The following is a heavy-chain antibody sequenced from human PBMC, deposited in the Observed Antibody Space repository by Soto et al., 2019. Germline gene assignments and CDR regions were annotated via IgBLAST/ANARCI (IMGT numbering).Heavy chain of an antibody. J-gene: IGHJ5*02. D-gene: IGHD6-13*01. CDR3: ASTYSSSWYWFDP. V-gene: IGHV2-26*04. Sequence: QVTVKESGPVLVKPTETLTLTCTVSGFSLSNAGLGVSWIRQPPGKALEWLAHIFSNDEKSYSTSLKSRLTTPXDXXKSQVVLTMTNMDPVDTATYYCASTYSSSWYWFDPWGQGTLVTVSS. CDR1: GFSLSNAGLG. CDR2: IFSNDEK.